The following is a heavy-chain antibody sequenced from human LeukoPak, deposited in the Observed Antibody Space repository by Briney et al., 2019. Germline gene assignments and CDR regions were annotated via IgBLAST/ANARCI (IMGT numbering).Heavy chain of an antibody. J-gene: IGHJ4*02. CDR1: GYTLTELS. CDR2: FDPEDGET. V-gene: IGHV1-24*01. Sequence: APVKVSCKVSGYTLTELSMHWVRQAPGKGLEWMGGFDPEDGETIYAQKFQGRVTMTEVTSTDTAYMELSSLRSEDTAVYYCATPPGDYWGQGTLVTVSS. CDR3: ATPPGDY.